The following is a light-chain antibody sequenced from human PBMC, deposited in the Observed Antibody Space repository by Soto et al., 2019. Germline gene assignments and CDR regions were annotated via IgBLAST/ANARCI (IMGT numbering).Light chain of an antibody. V-gene: IGKV3-15*01. Sequence: EIVMTQSPATLSVSPGERATLSCRASQSVSSNLAWYQQKPGQAPRLLIYGASTRATGIPARFSGSGSGTEFTLTISSLQSEDFAVYYCQQYNNWPQTFGQGTKVVIK. CDR2: GAS. J-gene: IGKJ1*01. CDR3: QQYNNWPQT. CDR1: QSVSSN.